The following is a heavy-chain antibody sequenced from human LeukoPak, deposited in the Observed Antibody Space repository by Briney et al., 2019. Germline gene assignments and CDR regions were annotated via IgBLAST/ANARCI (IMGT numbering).Heavy chain of an antibody. CDR1: GGSISSHY. D-gene: IGHD6-6*01. CDR2: IYYSGST. J-gene: IGHJ6*03. Sequence: SETLSLTCIVSGGSISSHYWSWIRQPPGKGLEWIGYIYYSGSTNYNPSLKSRVTISVDTSKNQFSLKLSSVTAADTAVYYCARDRKGTIEYSSSRTAYYYYMDVWGKGTTVTVSS. CDR3: ARDRKGTIEYSSSRTAYYYYMDV. V-gene: IGHV4-59*11.